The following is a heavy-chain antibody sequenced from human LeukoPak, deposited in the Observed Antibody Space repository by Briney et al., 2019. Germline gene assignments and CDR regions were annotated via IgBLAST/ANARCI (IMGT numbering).Heavy chain of an antibody. CDR1: GFTLSRYW. D-gene: IGHD4-17*01. Sequence: GGSLRLSCAASGFTLSRYWMHWVRQAPGKGLVWVSRINSDGSTTSYADSVKGRFTMSRDNAKNTLFLQMNSLRAEDTAVYYCAREAVVTVTTHDYYYMDVWGKGTTVTISS. J-gene: IGHJ6*03. CDR2: INSDGSTT. V-gene: IGHV3-74*01. CDR3: AREAVVTVTTHDYYYMDV.